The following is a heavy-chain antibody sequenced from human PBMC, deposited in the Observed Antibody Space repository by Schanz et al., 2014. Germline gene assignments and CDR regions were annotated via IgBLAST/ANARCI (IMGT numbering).Heavy chain of an antibody. J-gene: IGHJ3*02. CDR2: IYLSDGRT. CDR1: GYTFTNYY. CDR3: AFDRDDAYDI. V-gene: IGHV1-46*04. Sequence: QVQLVQSGAEVKKPGASVKLSCKASGYTFTNYYIHWVRQAPGQGVEWMGRIYLSDGRTRYAQKLQGRVTVTRDTSTTTVDMDLSSLRSEDTSVYYCAFDRDDAYDIWGQGTTVTVSS. D-gene: IGHD3-9*01.